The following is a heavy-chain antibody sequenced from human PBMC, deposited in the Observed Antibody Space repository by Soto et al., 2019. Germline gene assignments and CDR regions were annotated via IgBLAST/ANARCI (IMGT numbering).Heavy chain of an antibody. Sequence: QMQLVQSGPEMKKPGTSVKVSCKASGFTFTSSAMQWVRQARGQRLEWIGWIVVGSGHTNYAQKFQERVTITRDMSTSTAYMELSSLRSEDTAVYYCAADSRYCSGGNCEDYWGQGTLVTVSS. CDR1: GFTFTSSA. V-gene: IGHV1-58*02. CDR2: IVVGSGHT. D-gene: IGHD2-15*01. J-gene: IGHJ4*02. CDR3: AADSRYCSGGNCEDY.